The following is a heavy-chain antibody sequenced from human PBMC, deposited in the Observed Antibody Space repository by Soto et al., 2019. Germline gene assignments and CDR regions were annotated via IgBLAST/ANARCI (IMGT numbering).Heavy chain of an antibody. CDR2: IYYSGST. Sequence: PSETLSLTCTVSGGSISSGGYYWSWIRQHPGKGLEWIGYIYYSGSTYYNPSLKSRVTISVDTTKNQFSLKQSSVTTADTAVYYCARGGSGYYYFSFPFDYWGQGTLVTVSS. V-gene: IGHV4-31*03. D-gene: IGHD3-22*01. CDR3: ARGGSGYYYFSFPFDY. CDR1: GGSISSGGYY. J-gene: IGHJ4*02.